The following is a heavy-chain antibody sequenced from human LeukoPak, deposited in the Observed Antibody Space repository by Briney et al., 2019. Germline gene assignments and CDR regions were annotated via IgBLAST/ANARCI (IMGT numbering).Heavy chain of an antibody. J-gene: IGHJ4*02. D-gene: IGHD3-22*01. CDR1: DVSISTYY. CDR2: IYTNGIT. V-gene: IGHV4-4*07. Sequence: KPSETLSLTCTVSDVSISTYYWNWIRQPAGKGLEWIGRIYTNGITNYSPSLKSRVTMSVGTSKNQFSLNLSSVTAADTAVYYCARVRFYDTTGYSTSYYLDYWGQGALVTVSS. CDR3: ARVRFYDTTGYSTSYYLDY.